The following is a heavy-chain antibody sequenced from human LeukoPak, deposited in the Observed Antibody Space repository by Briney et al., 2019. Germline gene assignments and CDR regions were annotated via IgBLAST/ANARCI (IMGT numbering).Heavy chain of an antibody. CDR2: IGSSSSYI. CDR3: ATDGWFDY. V-gene: IGHV3-21*01. Sequence: PGGSLRLSCAASGFSFSSNAMNWVRQAPGKGPEWVSSIGSSSSYIYYADSVKGRFTISRDNAKNSLYLQMNSLRAEDTAVYYCATDGWFDYWGQGTLVTVSS. CDR1: GFSFSSNA. J-gene: IGHJ5*01.